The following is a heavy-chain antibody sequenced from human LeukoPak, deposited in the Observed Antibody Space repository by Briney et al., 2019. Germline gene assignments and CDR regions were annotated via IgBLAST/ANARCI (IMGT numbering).Heavy chain of an antibody. Sequence: PVGSLRLSCAASGFTFSSYSMNWVRQAPGKGLEWVSSISSSSSYIYYADSVKGRFTISRDNAKNSLYLQMNSLRAEDTAVYYCARGVHCSGGSCYPFDYWGQGTLVTVSS. CDR2: ISSSSSYI. D-gene: IGHD2-15*01. J-gene: IGHJ4*02. V-gene: IGHV3-21*01. CDR1: GFTFSSYS. CDR3: ARGVHCSGGSCYPFDY.